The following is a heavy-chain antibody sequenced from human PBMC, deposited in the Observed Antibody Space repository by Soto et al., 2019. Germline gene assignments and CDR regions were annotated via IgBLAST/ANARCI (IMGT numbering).Heavy chain of an antibody. CDR3: ASDMSTS. J-gene: IGHJ4*02. D-gene: IGHD2-2*01. V-gene: IGHV1-8*01. Sequence: QVQLVQSGAEVKKPGASVKVSCKASGYTFTSHDINWMRQATGQGLEWMGWMNPNSGHTNYAQKFQGRVTMTRDTSISPVYMELTNLGSEGTAIYYCASDMSTSWGQGTLVTVSS. CDR2: MNPNSGHT. CDR1: GYTFTSHD.